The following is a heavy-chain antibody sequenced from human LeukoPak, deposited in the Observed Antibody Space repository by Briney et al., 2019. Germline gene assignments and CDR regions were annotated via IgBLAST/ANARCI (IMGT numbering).Heavy chain of an antibody. D-gene: IGHD5-18*01. CDR2: INPNSGGT. J-gene: IGHJ4*02. V-gene: IGHV1-2*02. CDR1: GFTFTGYY. CDR3: ASGIPRGYSYGPRLDY. Sequence: ASVKVSCKASGFTFTGYYIHWVRQAPGQGLEWMGWINPNSGGTNYAQKFQGRVTMTRDTSISTAYMELSRLRSDDTAVYYCASGIPRGYSYGPRLDYWGQGTLVTVSS.